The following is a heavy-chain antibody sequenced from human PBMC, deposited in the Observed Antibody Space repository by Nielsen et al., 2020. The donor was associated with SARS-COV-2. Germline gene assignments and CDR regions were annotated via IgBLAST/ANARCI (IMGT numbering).Heavy chain of an antibody. CDR2: INPNSGGT. V-gene: IGHV1-2*06. J-gene: IGHJ6*02. D-gene: IGHD4-23*01. CDR3: ATAYGGKSHYYYYGMDV. Sequence: ASVKVSCKASGYTFTGYYMHWVRQAPGQGLEWMGRINPNSGGTNYAQKFQGRVTITADESTSTAYMELSSLRSEDTAVYYCATAYGGKSHYYYYGMDVWGQGTTVTVSS. CDR1: GYTFTGYY.